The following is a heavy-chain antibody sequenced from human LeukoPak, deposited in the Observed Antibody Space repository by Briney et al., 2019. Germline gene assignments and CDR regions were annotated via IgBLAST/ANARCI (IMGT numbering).Heavy chain of an antibody. CDR2: IIPIFGTA. D-gene: IGHD3-22*01. V-gene: IGHV1-69*01. CDR3: AGTYDSRNGYFDY. Sequence: GSSVKVSCKASGGTFSSYAISWVRQAPGHGLEWMGGIIPIFGTANCAQKFQGRVTITADESTSTAYMELSSLRSEDTAVYYCAGTYDSRNGYFDYWGQGTLVTVSS. J-gene: IGHJ4*02. CDR1: GGTFSSYA.